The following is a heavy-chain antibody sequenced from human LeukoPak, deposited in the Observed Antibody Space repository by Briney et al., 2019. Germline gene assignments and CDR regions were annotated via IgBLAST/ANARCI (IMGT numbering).Heavy chain of an antibody. CDR2: ISGSGGRT. V-gene: IGHV3-23*01. D-gene: IGHD3-10*01. J-gene: IGHJ4*02. CDR3: AKEYYYGTGTYYNVDY. CDR1: GFTFSNYA. Sequence: GGSLRLSCAASGFTFSNYAMSWVRQAPGKGLEWVSAISGSGGRTYYADSVKGRFTLSRDNSKNTLYLQMNSLRAEDTAVYYCAKEYYYGTGTYYNVDYWGQGTLVTVSS.